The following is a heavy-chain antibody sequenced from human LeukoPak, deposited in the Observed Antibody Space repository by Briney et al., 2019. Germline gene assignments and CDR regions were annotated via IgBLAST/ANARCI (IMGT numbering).Heavy chain of an antibody. V-gene: IGHV1-58*01. D-gene: IGHD5-24*01. CDR3: AADQGRDGYNYVFDY. CDR1: GFTFTSSA. CDR2: IVVGSGNT. Sequence: SVKVSCEASGFTFTSSAVQWVRQARGQRLEWIGWIVVGSGNTNYAQKFQERVTITRDMSTSTTYMELSSLRSEDTAVYYCAADQGRDGYNYVFDYWGQGTLVTVSS. J-gene: IGHJ4*02.